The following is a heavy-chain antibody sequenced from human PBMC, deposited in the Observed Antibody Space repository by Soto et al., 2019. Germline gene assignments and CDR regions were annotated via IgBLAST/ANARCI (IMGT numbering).Heavy chain of an antibody. J-gene: IGHJ5*02. D-gene: IGHD3-16*02. Sequence: PSETLSLTCTFSGSSIIGYYWTWIRQSPERGLEWIGYIHYSGSANYNPSLNSRLTMSVDRSKSQFSMKLASVTAADTAVYYCARGVGGSVINWFDLWGQGTXVTVSS. CDR1: GSSIIGYY. V-gene: IGHV4-59*12. CDR3: ARGVGGSVINWFDL. CDR2: IHYSGSA.